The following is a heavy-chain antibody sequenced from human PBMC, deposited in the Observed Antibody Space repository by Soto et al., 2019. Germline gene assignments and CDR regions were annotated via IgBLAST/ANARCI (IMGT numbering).Heavy chain of an antibody. J-gene: IGHJ4*02. D-gene: IGHD6-19*01. CDR2: ISTDGSVT. V-gene: IGHV3-74*01. CDR3: ARAPYSSGWWGFDY. CDR1: GLTFSSYW. Sequence: EVQLVESGGGLVQPGGSLRLSCAASGLTFSSYWMHWVRQAPGKGLVWVSRISTDGSVTTYADSVKGRLTISRDNAKNTLYLQMNSLTAEDTAVYYWARAPYSSGWWGFDYWCQGTLVTVSS.